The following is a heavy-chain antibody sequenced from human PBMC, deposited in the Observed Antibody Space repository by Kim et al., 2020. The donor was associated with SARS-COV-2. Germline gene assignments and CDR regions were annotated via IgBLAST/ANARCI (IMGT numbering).Heavy chain of an antibody. D-gene: IGHD6-19*01. Sequence: GGSLRLSCAASGFTFSSYAMSWVRQAPGKGLEWVSAISGSGGSTYYADSVKGRFTIFRDNSKNTLYLQMNSLRAEDTAVYYCAKHCGSGWSIDAFDIWGQGTMVTVSS. V-gene: IGHV3-23*01. CDR3: AKHCGSGWSIDAFDI. J-gene: IGHJ3*02. CDR1: GFTFSSYA. CDR2: ISGSGGST.